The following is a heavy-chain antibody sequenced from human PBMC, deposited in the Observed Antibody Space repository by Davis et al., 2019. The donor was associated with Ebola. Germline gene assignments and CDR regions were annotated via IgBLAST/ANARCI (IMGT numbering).Heavy chain of an antibody. V-gene: IGHV4-34*01. CDR2: INHRGST. J-gene: IGHJ6*02. D-gene: IGHD2-2*01. Sequence: SETLSLTCAVYGGSFSGYYWSWIRQPPGKGLEWIGEINHRGSTNYNPSLKSRVTISVDTSKNQFSLKLSSVTAADTAVYYCARGDCSSTSCWAYYYYGMDVWGQGTTVTVSS. CDR1: GGSFSGYY. CDR3: ARGDCSSTSCWAYYYYGMDV.